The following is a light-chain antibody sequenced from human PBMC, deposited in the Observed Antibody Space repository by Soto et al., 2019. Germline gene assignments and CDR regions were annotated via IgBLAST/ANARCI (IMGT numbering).Light chain of an antibody. CDR2: EVS. J-gene: IGLJ1*01. V-gene: IGLV2-18*02. CDR3: SSYRSGSTYV. CDR1: SSDVGSYNR. Sequence: QSALTQPPSVSGSPGQSVTISCTGTSSDVGSYNRVSWFQQPPGTAPKLLIYEVSNRPSGVPDRFSGSKSGNTASLTISGLQAEDEADYYCSSYRSGSTYVFGTGTKLTVL.